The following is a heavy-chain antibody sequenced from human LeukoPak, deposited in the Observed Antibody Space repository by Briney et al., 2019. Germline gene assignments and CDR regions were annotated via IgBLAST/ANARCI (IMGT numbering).Heavy chain of an antibody. CDR3: AKDRGSGGSGLLYYFDY. CDR2: ISWNSGSI. J-gene: IGHJ4*02. Sequence: PGGSLRLSCAASGFTFDDYAMDWVRQAPGEGLEWVSGISWNSGSIGYAGSVKGRFTISRDNAKNSLYLQMNRLRAEDTALYYCAKDRGSGGSGLLYYFDYWGQGTLVTVSS. V-gene: IGHV3-9*01. CDR1: GFTFDDYA. D-gene: IGHD2-15*01.